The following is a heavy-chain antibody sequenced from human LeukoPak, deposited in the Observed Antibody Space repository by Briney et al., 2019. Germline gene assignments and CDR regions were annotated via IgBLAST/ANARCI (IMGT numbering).Heavy chain of an antibody. CDR2: FDPEDGET. V-gene: IGHV1-24*01. CDR1: GYTLTELS. Sequence: ASVKDSCKVSGYTLTELSMHWVRQAPGKGLEWMGGFDPEDGETIYAQKFQGRVTMTEDTSTDTAYMELSSLRSEDTAVYYCATQAPTVDIVATIRYGMDVWGQGTTVTVSS. D-gene: IGHD5-12*01. CDR3: ATQAPTVDIVATIRYGMDV. J-gene: IGHJ6*02.